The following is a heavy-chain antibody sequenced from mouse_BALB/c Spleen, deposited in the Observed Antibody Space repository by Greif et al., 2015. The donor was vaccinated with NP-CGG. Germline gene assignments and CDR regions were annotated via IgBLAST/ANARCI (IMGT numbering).Heavy chain of an antibody. CDR3: AREGWDDAWFAY. CDR2: INSNGGST. V-gene: IGHV5-6-3*01. D-gene: IGHD4-1*01. CDR1: GFTFSSYG. Sequence: EVKLMESGGGLVQPGGSLKLSCAASGFTFSSYGMSWVRQTPDKRLELVATINSNGGSTYYPDSVKGRFTISRDNAKNTLYLQMSSLKSEDTAMYYCAREGWDDAWFAYWGQGTLVTVSA. J-gene: IGHJ3*01.